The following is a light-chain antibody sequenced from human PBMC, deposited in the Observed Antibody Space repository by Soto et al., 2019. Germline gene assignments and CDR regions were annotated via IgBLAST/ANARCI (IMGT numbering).Light chain of an antibody. J-gene: IGLJ2*01. CDR1: TGAVTSGHY. Sequence: QAVVTQEPSLTVSPGGTVTLTCGSSTGAVTSGHYPYWFQQKPGQAPRTLIYDTSNKHSWTPARFSGSLLGGKAALTLSGAQPEGEAEYYCLLSYSGARVVFGGGTKVTVL. CDR2: DTS. CDR3: LLSYSGARVV. V-gene: IGLV7-46*01.